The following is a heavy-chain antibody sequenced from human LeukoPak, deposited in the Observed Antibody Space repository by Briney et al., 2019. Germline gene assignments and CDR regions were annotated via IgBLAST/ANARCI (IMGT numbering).Heavy chain of an antibody. Sequence: SETLSLTCAVYGGSFSGYYWSWIRQPPGKGLEWIGEINHSGSTNYNPSLKSRVTISVDTSKNQFSLKLSSATAADTAVYYCARPSRSGIAAAGTFGYWGQGTLVTVSS. V-gene: IGHV4-34*01. J-gene: IGHJ4*02. CDR1: GGSFSGYY. D-gene: IGHD6-13*01. CDR3: ARPSRSGIAAAGTFGY. CDR2: INHSGST.